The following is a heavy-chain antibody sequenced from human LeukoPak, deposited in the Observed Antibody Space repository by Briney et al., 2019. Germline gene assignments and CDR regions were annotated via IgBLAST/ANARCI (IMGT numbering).Heavy chain of an antibody. V-gene: IGHV4-59*08. Sequence: TSETLSPTCTVSGGSISSSYWSWIRQPPGKGLEWIGYIYYSGSTNYNPSLKSRVTISVDTSKNQFSLKLSSVTAADTAVYYCARLRGSGWVIDYWGQGTLVTVSS. J-gene: IGHJ4*02. CDR2: IYYSGST. D-gene: IGHD6-19*01. CDR3: ARLRGSGWVIDY. CDR1: GGSISSSY.